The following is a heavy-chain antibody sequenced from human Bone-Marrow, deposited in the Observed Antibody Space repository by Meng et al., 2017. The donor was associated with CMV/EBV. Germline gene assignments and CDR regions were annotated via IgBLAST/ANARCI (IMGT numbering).Heavy chain of an antibody. CDR1: GYTFTDYY. CDR2: INPNSGGT. D-gene: IGHD5-24*01. J-gene: IGHJ4*02. Sequence: GESLKISCKGSGYTFTDYYMHWVRQAPGQGLEWMGWINPNSGGTNYAQKFQGRVTMTRDTSISTAYMELSRLRSDDTAVYYCATSPGWLQPTRFDYWGQGTLVTVSS. V-gene: IGHV1-2*02. CDR3: ATSPGWLQPTRFDY.